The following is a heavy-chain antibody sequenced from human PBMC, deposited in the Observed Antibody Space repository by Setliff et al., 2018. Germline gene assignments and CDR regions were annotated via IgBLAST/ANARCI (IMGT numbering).Heavy chain of an antibody. CDR1: GYIFKSYG. Sequence: ASVKVSCKASGYIFKSYGISWVRQAPGQGLEWMGWISSYNDVTNYAQSFQGRVTMTTDTSKSSAYMDLRGLRSKDTAVYYCAISTLSICSGGSCPNAFDVWGQGTMVT. J-gene: IGHJ3*01. D-gene: IGHD2-15*01. CDR3: AISTLSICSGGSCPNAFDV. V-gene: IGHV1-18*01. CDR2: ISSYNDVT.